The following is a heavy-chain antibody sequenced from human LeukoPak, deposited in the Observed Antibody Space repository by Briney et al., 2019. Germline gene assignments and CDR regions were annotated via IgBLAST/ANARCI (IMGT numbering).Heavy chain of an antibody. CDR3: ARLKDDGSDNWFDP. J-gene: IGHJ5*02. V-gene: IGHV5-51*01. CDR1: GYIFSSYW. D-gene: IGHD4-17*01. Sequence: GASLQISCKGSGYIFSSYWIAWVRQLPGKGLEWMGIIYPGDSDTRYSPSFQGQVTISADKSISTAYLQWSSLKASDTAIYYCARLKDDGSDNWFDPWGQGTLVTVSS. CDR2: IYPGDSDT.